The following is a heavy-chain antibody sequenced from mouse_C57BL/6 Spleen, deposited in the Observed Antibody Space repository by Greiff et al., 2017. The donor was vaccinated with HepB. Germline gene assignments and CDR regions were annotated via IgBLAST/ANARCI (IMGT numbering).Heavy chain of an antibody. CDR3: ARHLYYGTLDV. V-gene: IGHV1-64*01. D-gene: IGHD1-1*01. J-gene: IGHJ1*03. CDR1: GYTFTSYW. Sequence: QVQLQQPGAELVKPGASVKLSCKASGYTFTSYWMHWVKQRPGQGLEWIGMIHPNSGSTNYNEKFKSKATLTVDKSSSTAYMQLSSLTSEDSAVYYCARHLYYGTLDVWGTGTTVTVSS. CDR2: IHPNSGST.